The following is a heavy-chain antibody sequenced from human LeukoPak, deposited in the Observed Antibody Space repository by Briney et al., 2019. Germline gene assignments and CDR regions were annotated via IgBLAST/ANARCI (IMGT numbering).Heavy chain of an antibody. CDR3: ARDYGDHPYPEVTLDL. D-gene: IGHD2-21*01. CDR1: GFTVSSNY. Sequence: GGSLRLSCAASGFTVSSNYMSWVRQAPGKGLEWVANIKQDGREEYYVDSVKGRFTISRDNAKKSTYLQMNRVRAEDTAVYYCARDYGDHPYPEVTLDLWGQGTLVTVSS. V-gene: IGHV3-7*01. J-gene: IGHJ4*02. CDR2: IKQDGREE.